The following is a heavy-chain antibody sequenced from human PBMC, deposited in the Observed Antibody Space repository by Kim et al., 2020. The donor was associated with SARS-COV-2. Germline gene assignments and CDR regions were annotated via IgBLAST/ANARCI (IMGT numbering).Heavy chain of an antibody. J-gene: IGHJ4*02. CDR2: ISYDGSNK. CDR1: GFTFSSYA. Sequence: GGSLRLSCAASGFTFSSYAMHWVRQAPGKGLEWVAVISYDGSNKYYADSVKGRFTISRDNSKNTLYLQMNSLRAEDTAVYYCARGGSSSWGSFDYWGQGTLVTVSS. V-gene: IGHV3-30*04. CDR3: ARGGSSSWGSFDY. D-gene: IGHD6-13*01.